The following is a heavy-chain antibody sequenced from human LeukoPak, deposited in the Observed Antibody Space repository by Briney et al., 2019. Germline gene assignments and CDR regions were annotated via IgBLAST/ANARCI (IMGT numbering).Heavy chain of an antibody. Sequence: GGSLRLSCAASGFTFSSYAMSWVRQAPGKGLEWVSGISGSGRGINTYYADSVKGRFTISRDNSKNTLYLQMNSLRAEDTAVYYCAELGITMIGGVWGKGTTVTISS. D-gene: IGHD3-10*02. CDR2: ISGSGRGINT. J-gene: IGHJ6*04. V-gene: IGHV3-23*01. CDR1: GFTFSSYA. CDR3: AELGITMIGGV.